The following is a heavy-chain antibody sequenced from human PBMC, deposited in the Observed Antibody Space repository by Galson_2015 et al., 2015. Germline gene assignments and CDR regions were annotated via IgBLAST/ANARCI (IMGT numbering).Heavy chain of an antibody. Sequence: SLRLSCAASGFTFSSYWMHWVRQAPGKGLVWVSRIYTDASSTSSADSVKGRFTISRDNAKSTLYLQMNSLRAEDTDVYYCVRGTCGYGNFDFWGQGTLVTVSS. J-gene: IGHJ4*02. CDR1: GFTFSSYW. D-gene: IGHD5-18*01. CDR2: IYTDASST. V-gene: IGHV3-74*01. CDR3: VRGTCGYGNFDF.